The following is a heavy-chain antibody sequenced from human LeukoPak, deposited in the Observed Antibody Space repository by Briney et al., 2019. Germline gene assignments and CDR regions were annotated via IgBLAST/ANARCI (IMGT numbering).Heavy chain of an antibody. CDR1: GYTFTSLD. Sequence: GASVKVSCKASGYTFTSLDINWVRQATGQGLEWMGWTNPNSGYTGYAQKFQGRVTITRNTSISTAYMGLSSLRSGDTAVYYCARVAGSIDYWGQGTLVTVSS. J-gene: IGHJ4*02. D-gene: IGHD3-10*01. CDR2: TNPNSGYT. V-gene: IGHV1-8*03. CDR3: ARVAGSIDY.